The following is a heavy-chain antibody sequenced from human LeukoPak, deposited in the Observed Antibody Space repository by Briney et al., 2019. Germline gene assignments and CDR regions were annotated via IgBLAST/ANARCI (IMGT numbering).Heavy chain of an antibody. CDR1: GFTFSTLA. D-gene: IGHD2-21*02. CDR3: AKHRRSTLVTAYFDS. V-gene: IGHV3-23*01. Sequence: GGSLRLSCTASGFTFSTLAMSWVRQAPGKGLEWVSSISSRGDGTSYADSVKGRFTISRDNSKNTLYLRLNSLRVDDAAIYYCAKHRRSTLVTAYFDSWGQGTLVTVSS. CDR2: ISSRGDGT. J-gene: IGHJ4*02.